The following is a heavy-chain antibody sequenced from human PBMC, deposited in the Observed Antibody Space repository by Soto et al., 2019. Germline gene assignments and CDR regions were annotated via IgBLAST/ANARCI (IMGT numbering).Heavy chain of an antibody. D-gene: IGHD3-9*01. Sequence: PGESLKISCKGSGYSFTSYWISWVRQMPGKGLEWMGRIDPSDSYTNYSPSFQGHVTISADKSISTAYLQWSSLKASDTAMYYCARKYYDILTGREYYDMDVWGQGTTVTVSS. CDR2: IDPSDSYT. J-gene: IGHJ6*02. CDR1: GYSFTSYW. CDR3: ARKYYDILTGREYYDMDV. V-gene: IGHV5-10-1*01.